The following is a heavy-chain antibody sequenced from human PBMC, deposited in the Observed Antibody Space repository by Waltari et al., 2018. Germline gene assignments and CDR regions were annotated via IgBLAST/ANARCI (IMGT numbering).Heavy chain of an antibody. CDR2: ISYKARNI. J-gene: IGHJ6*02. D-gene: IGHD3-22*01. V-gene: IGHV3-30*04. Sequence: QVQLVESGGGVVQPGRSLRLSCAAYEFTFSSYSIHLVSQAPGKGLKWVAVISYKARNIYYVDSVKGRFTISRDNSEKMLYLQMNSLRVEDTALYYCARESCDRAKCHGMDVWGQGTTVTVSS. CDR1: EFTFSSYS. CDR3: ARESCDRAKCHGMDV.